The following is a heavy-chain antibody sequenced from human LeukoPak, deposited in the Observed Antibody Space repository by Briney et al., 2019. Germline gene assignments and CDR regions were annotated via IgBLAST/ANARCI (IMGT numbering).Heavy chain of an antibody. Sequence: SETLSLTCAVYGGSFSGYYWSWIRQPPGKGLEWIGEINHSGSTNYNPSLKSRVTISVDTSKNQFSLKLSSVTAADTAVYYCARHGRPSAVKGYYFDYWGQGTLVTVSS. D-gene: IGHD4-23*01. CDR2: INHSGST. J-gene: IGHJ4*02. CDR1: GGSFSGYY. CDR3: ARHGRPSAVKGYYFDY. V-gene: IGHV4-34*01.